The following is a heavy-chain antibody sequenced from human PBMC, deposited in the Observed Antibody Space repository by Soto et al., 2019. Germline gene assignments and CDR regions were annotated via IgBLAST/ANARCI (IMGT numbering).Heavy chain of an antibody. D-gene: IGHD2-21*01. J-gene: IGHJ4*02. CDR1: GFTFNDYS. CDR3: AKDVSSRLLLRIDS. Sequence: GGSLRLSCAASGFTFNDYSMHWVRQAPGKGLEWVSPTSWDGGKAYYVDSVKGRFTISRDNRKNSLYLQMNSLRTEDTALYYCAKDVSSRLLLRIDSWGQGTLVTVSS. CDR2: TSWDGGKA. V-gene: IGHV3-43*01.